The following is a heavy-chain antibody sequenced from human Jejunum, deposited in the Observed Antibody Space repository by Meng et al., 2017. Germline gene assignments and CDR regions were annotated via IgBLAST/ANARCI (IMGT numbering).Heavy chain of an antibody. CDR1: GASISDSF. J-gene: IGHJ4*02. V-gene: IGHV4-59*12. D-gene: IGHD3-22*01. CDR2: ISKNGVT. CDR3: ARGPYYFDSLGYYYCLDY. Sequence: SETLSLTCSVSGASISDSFWTWIRQPPGEGLEWIGYISKNGVTNYNPSLESRVTISVDPSKNQLSLKLRSATAADTAFYFCARGPYYFDSLGYYYCLDYWGQGTLVTVSS.